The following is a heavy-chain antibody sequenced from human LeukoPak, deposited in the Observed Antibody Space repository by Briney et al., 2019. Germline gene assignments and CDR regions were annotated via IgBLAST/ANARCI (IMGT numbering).Heavy chain of an antibody. CDR1: VFTLRICW. CDR3: ARDPSMGHLYGSGSYAN. J-gene: IGHJ4*02. CDR2: LKQEVCEK. D-gene: IGHD3-10*01. V-gene: IGHV3-7*01. Sequence: GGPLTLPCGPSVFTLRICWVSGVRGSRGKGREGVANLKQEVCEKYYVDSVKGRFTISRDNAKNSLYLQMNSLRAEDTAVYYCARDPSMGHLYGSGSYANWGQGTLVTVSS.